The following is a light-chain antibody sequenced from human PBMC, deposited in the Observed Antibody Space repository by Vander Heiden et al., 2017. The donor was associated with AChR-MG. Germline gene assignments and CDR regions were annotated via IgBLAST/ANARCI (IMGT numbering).Light chain of an antibody. CDR1: QSRLHTDGKTH. J-gene: IGKJ4*01. CDR3: MQGKHLPLT. Sequence: EIVMTQTPLSLSVTPGPSASSSCRSSQSRLHTDGKTHLEWYMQQPVQSPPLLIYEVTSRFAGVPRRFSGSGSATDFTMKISRVEAEDVGVYYWMQGKHLPLTFGGGTKVEIK. V-gene: IGKV2-29*02. CDR2: EVT.